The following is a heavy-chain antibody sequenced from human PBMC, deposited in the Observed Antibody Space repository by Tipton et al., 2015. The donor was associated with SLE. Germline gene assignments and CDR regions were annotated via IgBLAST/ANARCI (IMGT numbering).Heavy chain of an antibody. CDR3: ARDLAWGLGGFAY. J-gene: IGHJ4*02. D-gene: IGHD7-27*01. V-gene: IGHV4-61*02. CDR1: GDSISSGSHY. Sequence: TLSLTCTVSGDSISSGSHYWSWIRQPAGEGLEWIGRTSPSGNTDYNPSLKRRVTISVDTSKNQFSLKLSSVTAADTAIYYCARDLAWGLGGFAYWGQGALVTVSS. CDR2: TSPSGNT.